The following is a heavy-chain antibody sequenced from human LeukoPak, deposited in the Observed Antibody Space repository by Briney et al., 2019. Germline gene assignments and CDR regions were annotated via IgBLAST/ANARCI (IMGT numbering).Heavy chain of an antibody. V-gene: IGHV4-34*01. CDR1: GGSFSGYY. Sequence: SETLSLTCAVYGGSFSGYYWSWIRQPPGKGLEWIGEINHSGSTNYNPSLKSRVTISVDTSKNQFSLKLSSVTAADTAVYYCARQGWGAAAFDYWGQGTLVTVSS. CDR3: ARQGWGAAAFDY. J-gene: IGHJ4*02. D-gene: IGHD6-13*01. CDR2: INHSGST.